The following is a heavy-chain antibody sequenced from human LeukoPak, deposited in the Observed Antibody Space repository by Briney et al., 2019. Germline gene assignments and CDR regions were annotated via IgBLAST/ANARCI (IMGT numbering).Heavy chain of an antibody. J-gene: IGHJ6*02. V-gene: IGHV1-46*01. Sequence: ASVKVSCKASGYTFTSYYMHWVRQAPGQGLEWMGIINPSGGSTSYAQKFQGRVTMTRDTSTSTAYMELRSLRSDDTAVYYCAREAGYSSGWYGGFYYYYGMDVWGQGTTVTVSS. D-gene: IGHD6-19*01. CDR2: INPSGGST. CDR3: AREAGYSSGWYGGFYYYYGMDV. CDR1: GYTFTSYY.